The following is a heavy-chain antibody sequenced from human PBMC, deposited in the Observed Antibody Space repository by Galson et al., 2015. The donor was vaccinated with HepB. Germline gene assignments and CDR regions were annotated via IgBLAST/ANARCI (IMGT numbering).Heavy chain of an antibody. CDR3: ARYWGGYSYGWFDY. Sequence: SVKVSCKASGYTFTGYYMHWVRQATGQGLEWMGWMNPNSGNTGYAQKFQGRVTMTRNTSIGTAYMELSSLRSEDTAVYYCARYWGGYSYGWFDYWGQGTLVTVSS. CDR2: MNPNSGNT. CDR1: GYTFTGYY. J-gene: IGHJ4*02. D-gene: IGHD5-18*01. V-gene: IGHV1-8*02.